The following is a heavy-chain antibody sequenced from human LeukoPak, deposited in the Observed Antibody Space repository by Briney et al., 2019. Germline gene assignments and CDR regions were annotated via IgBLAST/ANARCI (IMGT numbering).Heavy chain of an antibody. J-gene: IGHJ4*02. CDR1: GYSFTSYW. V-gene: IGHV5-51*01. Sequence: GESLKISCKGSGYSFTSYWIGWVRQMPGKGLEWMGIIYPGGSDTRYSPSFQGQVTISADKSISTAYLQWSSLKASDTAMYYCARARVTMVRGVISATYFDYWGQGTLVTVSS. CDR2: IYPGGSDT. CDR3: ARARVTMVRGVISATYFDY. D-gene: IGHD3-10*01.